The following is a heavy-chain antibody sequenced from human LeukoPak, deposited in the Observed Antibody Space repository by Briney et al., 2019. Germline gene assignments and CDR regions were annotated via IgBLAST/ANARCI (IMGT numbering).Heavy chain of an antibody. CDR3: ARKYYDFWSGYYGDDAFDI. D-gene: IGHD3-3*01. CDR2: IYYSGST. CDR1: GGSISSSSYY. Sequence: SETLSLTCTVSGGSISSSSYYWGWIRQPPGKGLEWIGSIYYSGSTYYNPSLTSRVTISVDTSKNQFSLKLSSVTAADTAVYYCARKYYDFWSGYYGDDAFDIWGQGTMVTVSS. V-gene: IGHV4-39*07. J-gene: IGHJ3*02.